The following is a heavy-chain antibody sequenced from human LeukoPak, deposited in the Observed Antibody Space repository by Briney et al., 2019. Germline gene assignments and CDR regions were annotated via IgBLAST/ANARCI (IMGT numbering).Heavy chain of an antibody. D-gene: IGHD2-15*01. Sequence: GSSLRLSCAASAFTFTSYAMHWVRQAPGKGLAWVSLISYDGSNKYYADSVKGRFTISRDNSKNTLYLQMNSLRAEDTAVYYCAVVAAPLDAFDIWGQGTMVTVSS. CDR1: AFTFTSYA. CDR2: ISYDGSNK. CDR3: AVVAAPLDAFDI. V-gene: IGHV3-30*04. J-gene: IGHJ3*02.